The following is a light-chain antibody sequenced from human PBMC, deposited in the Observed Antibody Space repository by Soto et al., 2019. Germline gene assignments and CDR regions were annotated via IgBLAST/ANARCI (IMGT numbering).Light chain of an antibody. Sequence: QSVLTQAPSVSGAPGQRVTISCTGSSSNIGANYDVHWYRQLPGTAPKLVIFGNTNRPSGVPDRFSGSKSGTSASLAITGLQAEDEADYCCASWDDSLSGVLFGGGTQLTVL. J-gene: IGLJ2*01. CDR2: GNT. CDR1: SSNIGANYD. CDR3: ASWDDSLSGVL. V-gene: IGLV1-40*01.